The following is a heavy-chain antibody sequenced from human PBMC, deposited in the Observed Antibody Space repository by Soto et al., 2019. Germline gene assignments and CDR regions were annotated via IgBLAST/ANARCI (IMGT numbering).Heavy chain of an antibody. Sequence: SETLSLTCSVSGDYIHVGGYYWTWIRQRPGKGLEWMGYIYYTGKTYYNPSLGSRLTMSVDRSKNQFSLRLTSVTAADTAVYFCGRDLTSNANCIDPWGQGTLVTVSS. CDR1: GDYIHVGGYY. CDR2: IYYTGKT. J-gene: IGHJ5*02. D-gene: IGHD2-2*01. CDR3: GRDLTSNANCIDP. V-gene: IGHV4-30-4*01.